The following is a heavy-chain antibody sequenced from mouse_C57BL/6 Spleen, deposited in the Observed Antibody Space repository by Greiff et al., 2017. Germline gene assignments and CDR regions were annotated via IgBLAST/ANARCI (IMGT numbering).Heavy chain of an antibody. V-gene: IGHV5-6*01. CDR3: ARQREGFDY. CDR1: GFTFSSYG. Sequence: EVQLVESGGDLVKPGGSLKLSCAASGFTFSSYGMSWVRQTPDKRLEWVATISSGGSYTYYPDSVKGRFTISRDNAKNTLYLQMSSLKSEDTAMYYCARQREGFDYWGQGTTLTVSS. J-gene: IGHJ2*01. CDR2: ISSGGSYT.